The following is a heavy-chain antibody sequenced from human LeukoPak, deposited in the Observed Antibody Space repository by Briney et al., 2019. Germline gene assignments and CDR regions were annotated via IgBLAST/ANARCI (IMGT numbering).Heavy chain of an antibody. D-gene: IGHD3-3*01. Sequence: GGSLRLSCAASRFTFSNYWIHWVRQVPGKGLVWVSRINPAGNYRNYADSVEGRFTISRDNARNTVYLQMNSLRAEDTALFYCVRDWDHYDFDSWGQGTLIIVSS. V-gene: IGHV3-74*01. CDR3: VRDWDHYDFDS. CDR1: RFTFSNYW. CDR2: INPAGNYR. J-gene: IGHJ5*01.